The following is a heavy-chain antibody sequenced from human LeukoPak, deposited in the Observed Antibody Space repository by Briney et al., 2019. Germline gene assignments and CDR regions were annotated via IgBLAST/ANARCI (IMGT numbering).Heavy chain of an antibody. Sequence: GGSLRLSCAASGYIFRNYGMPWVRQAPGKGLEWLAVVNFDGRNKYYADSVKGRFTISRDDSKNTLYLQMNRLRPEDTGIYYCAKWEGNSEYYLDYWGQGTLVTVSS. J-gene: IGHJ4*02. CDR3: AKWEGNSEYYLDY. V-gene: IGHV3-33*06. CDR2: VNFDGRNK. CDR1: GYIFRNYG. D-gene: IGHD1-26*01.